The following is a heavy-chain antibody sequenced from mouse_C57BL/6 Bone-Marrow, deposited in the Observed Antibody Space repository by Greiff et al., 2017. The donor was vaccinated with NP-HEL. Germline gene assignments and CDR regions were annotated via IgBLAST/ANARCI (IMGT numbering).Heavy chain of an antibody. J-gene: IGHJ1*03. CDR1: GYAFTNYL. Sequence: VQLQESGAELVRPGTSVKVSCKASGYAFTNYLIEWVKQRPGQGLARLGVINPGSGGTNYNEKFKGKATLTADKSSSTAYMQGSSLTSEDSAVYFCARWEGDGYFDVWGTGTTVTGSS. CDR2: INPGSGGT. CDR3: ARWEGDGYFDV. V-gene: IGHV1-54*01. D-gene: IGHD3-3*01.